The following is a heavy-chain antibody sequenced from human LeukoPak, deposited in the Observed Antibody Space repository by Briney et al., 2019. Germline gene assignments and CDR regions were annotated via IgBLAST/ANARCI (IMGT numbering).Heavy chain of an antibody. CDR3: ARGLGYSYESNWFDP. CDR1: GGSISSYY. Sequence: SQTLSLTCTVSGGSISSYYWSWIRQPAGKGLEWIGRIYTSGSTNYNTSLKSRVTMSVDTSKNQFSRKLSSVTAADTAVYYCARGLGYSYESNWFDPWGQGTLVTVSS. V-gene: IGHV4-4*07. CDR2: IYTSGST. D-gene: IGHD5-18*01. J-gene: IGHJ5*02.